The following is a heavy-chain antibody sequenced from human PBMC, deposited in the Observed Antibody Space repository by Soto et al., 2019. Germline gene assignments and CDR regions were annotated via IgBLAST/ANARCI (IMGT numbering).Heavy chain of an antibody. D-gene: IGHD2-2*01. Sequence: QVQLVQSAAEVKKPGSSVKISCKASGDTFINYSFSWMRQAPGQGPEWMGGIVPMSGGPNSAEKFHDRLPITADQSTGTVTMQLSRLTSDDTAVYYCARVGIRLIPADLGGGYHFEGLDVWGQGTNVTVS. V-gene: IGHV1-69*01. CDR3: ARVGIRLIPADLGGGYHFEGLDV. CDR2: IVPMSGGP. J-gene: IGHJ6*02. CDR1: GDTFINYS.